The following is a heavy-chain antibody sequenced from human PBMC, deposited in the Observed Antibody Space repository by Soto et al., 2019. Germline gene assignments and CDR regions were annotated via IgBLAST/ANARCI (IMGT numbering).Heavy chain of an antibody. D-gene: IGHD2-15*01. Sequence: EVQLLESGGGLVQPEGSLRLSCAASGFTFTSYAMGWVRQAPGKGMEWVSVVSSGGSTYYADSVTGRFTVSRDNSKNTVSLQMNSLRAEDTAVYYCAKRRGAGGHFDYWGQGALVTVSS. CDR1: GFTFTSYA. CDR3: AKRRGAGGHFDY. V-gene: IGHV3-23*01. J-gene: IGHJ4*02. CDR2: VSSGGST.